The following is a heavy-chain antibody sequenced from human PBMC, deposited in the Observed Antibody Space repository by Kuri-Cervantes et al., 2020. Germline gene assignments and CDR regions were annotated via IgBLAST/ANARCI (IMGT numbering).Heavy chain of an antibody. CDR2: IYYSGST. V-gene: IGHV4-59*13. CDR3: ARDAQYYGSGSYPHYYMDV. CDR1: GGSISSYY. D-gene: IGHD3-10*01. Sequence: SETLSLTCTAAGGSISSYYWSRIRQPPGKGLEWIGYIYYSGSTNYNPSLKSRVTISVDTSKNQFSLKLSSVTAADTAVYYCARDAQYYGSGSYPHYYMDVWGKGTTVTVSS. J-gene: IGHJ6*03.